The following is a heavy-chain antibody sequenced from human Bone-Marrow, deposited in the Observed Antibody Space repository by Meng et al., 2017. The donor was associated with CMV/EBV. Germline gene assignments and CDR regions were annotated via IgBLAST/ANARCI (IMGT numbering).Heavy chain of an antibody. J-gene: IGHJ4*02. V-gene: IGHV4-59*12. CDR2: IYYSGST. CDR3: ARRQTVYSSGWYFVY. CDR1: GGSISSYY. D-gene: IGHD6-19*01. Sequence: SETLSLTCTAPGGSISSYYWSWIRQPPGKGLEWIGYIYYSGSTNYNPSLKSRVTVSLDTSKNQFSLNMSSVTAADTAVYYCARRQTVYSSGWYFVYWGQGTLVTVSS.